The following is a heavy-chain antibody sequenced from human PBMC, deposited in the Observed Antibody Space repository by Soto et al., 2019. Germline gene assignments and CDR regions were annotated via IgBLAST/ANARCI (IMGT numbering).Heavy chain of an antibody. V-gene: IGHV4-39*01. CDR2: IYFTGNT. D-gene: IGHD6-25*01. CDR1: GGSIASSSHF. CDR3: AGQTFTIAAASYGRSNWFDP. J-gene: IGHJ5*02. Sequence: SETLSLTCSASGGSIASSSHFWGWVRQPPGKGLEWIGTIYFTGNTYYTPSLKSRLTMSIDTSKNEFSLRLNSVTAADTAVYYCAGQTFTIAAASYGRSNWFDPWGPGTLVTVSS.